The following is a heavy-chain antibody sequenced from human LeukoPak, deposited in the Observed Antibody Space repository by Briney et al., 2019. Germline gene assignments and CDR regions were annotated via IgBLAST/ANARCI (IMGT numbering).Heavy chain of an antibody. J-gene: IGHJ4*02. CDR2: MNPNSGNT. D-gene: IGHD3-3*01. CDR3: ARLTTYYDFWSGHYFNAAQTHFDY. CDR1: GYTFTSYD. Sequence: ASVKVSCKASGYTFTSYDINWVRQATGQGLEWMGWMNPNSGNTGYAQKFQGRVTMTRNTSISTAYMELSSLRSEDTAVYYCARLTTYYDFWSGHYFNAAQTHFDYWGQGTLVTVSS. V-gene: IGHV1-8*01.